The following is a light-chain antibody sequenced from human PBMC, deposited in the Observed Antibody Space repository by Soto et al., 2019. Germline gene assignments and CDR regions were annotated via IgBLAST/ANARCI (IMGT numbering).Light chain of an antibody. Sequence: QSALTQPASVSGSPGQSITISCTGTSSDVGGYNYVSWYQQHPGKAPKLMIYEVSNRPSGVSFRFSGSKSGNTASLTISGLQAEDDADYYCSSYTSSTTYVFGTGTKVTVL. CDR1: SSDVGGYNY. J-gene: IGLJ1*01. CDR2: EVS. CDR3: SSYTSSTTYV. V-gene: IGLV2-14*01.